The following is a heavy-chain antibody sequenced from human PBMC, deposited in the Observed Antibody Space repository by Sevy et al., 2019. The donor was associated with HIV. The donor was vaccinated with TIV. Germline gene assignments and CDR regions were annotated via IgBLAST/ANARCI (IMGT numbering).Heavy chain of an antibody. CDR1: GGSISSCY. V-gene: IGHV4-59*01. Sequence: SETLSLTCTVSGGSISSCYWSWIRQPPGKGLEWIGYIYYSGSTNYNPSLKSRVTISVDTSKNQFSLKLSSVTAADTAVYYCARGVSSSWSVDIKYYFDYWGQGTLVTVSS. J-gene: IGHJ4*02. D-gene: IGHD6-13*01. CDR3: ARGVSSSWSVDIKYYFDY. CDR2: IYYSGST.